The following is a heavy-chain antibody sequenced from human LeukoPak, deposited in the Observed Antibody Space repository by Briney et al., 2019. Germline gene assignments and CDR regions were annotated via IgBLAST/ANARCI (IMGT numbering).Heavy chain of an antibody. J-gene: IGHJ4*02. CDR2: IYYSGST. CDR3: ARENDSSGYYYDY. V-gene: IGHV4-59*01. CDR1: GGSISTYY. D-gene: IGHD3-22*01. Sequence: PSETLSLTCTVSGGSISTYYWSWLRQPPGKGLEWIGYIYYSGSTNYNPSLKSRVTISVDTSKNQFFLKLSSVTAADTAVYYCARENDSSGYYYDYWGQGTLVTVSS.